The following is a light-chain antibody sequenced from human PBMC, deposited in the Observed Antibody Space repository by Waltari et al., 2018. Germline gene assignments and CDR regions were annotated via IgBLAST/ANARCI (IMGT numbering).Light chain of an antibody. CDR3: YSSDSTGLRV. Sequence: SYELTQHPSVSVSPGQTARITCPGHELPNRSAYWFQQKSGQAPRLVIYEDTKRPSGIPERFSGSSSGTVATLTITGAQVDDEADYYCYSSDSTGLRVFGGGTTVVVL. CDR2: EDT. J-gene: IGLJ1*01. CDR1: ELPNRS. V-gene: IGLV3-10*01.